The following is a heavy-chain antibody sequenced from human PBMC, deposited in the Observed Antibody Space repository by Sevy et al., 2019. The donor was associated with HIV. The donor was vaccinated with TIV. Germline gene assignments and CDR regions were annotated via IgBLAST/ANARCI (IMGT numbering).Heavy chain of an antibody. CDR1: GYTFTRYG. J-gene: IGHJ6*02. Sequence: ASVKVSCKASGYTFTRYGITWVRQAPGQGLEWMGWTSAYNGNTNYAQKVQGRVTMTTDMSTSTAYIELRSLKSDDTAMYYCARDRNNYDSSGYPKGMDVWGQGTTVTVSS. CDR2: TSAYNGNT. V-gene: IGHV1-18*01. D-gene: IGHD3-22*01. CDR3: ARDRNNYDSSGYPKGMDV.